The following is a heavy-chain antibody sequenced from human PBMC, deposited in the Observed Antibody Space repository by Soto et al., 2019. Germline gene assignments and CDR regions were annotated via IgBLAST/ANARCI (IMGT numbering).Heavy chain of an antibody. Sequence: ASVKVSCKASGYTFTSYGINWVRQAPGQGLEWMGWISGYNGNTIYAQNFQGRVTMTTDTSTSTAYMELRSLRSDDTAVYYCATATITMVRGITFFYYGMDVWGQ. V-gene: IGHV1-18*04. CDR2: ISGYNGNT. D-gene: IGHD3-10*01. CDR1: GYTFTSYG. J-gene: IGHJ6*02. CDR3: ATATITMVRGITFFYYGMDV.